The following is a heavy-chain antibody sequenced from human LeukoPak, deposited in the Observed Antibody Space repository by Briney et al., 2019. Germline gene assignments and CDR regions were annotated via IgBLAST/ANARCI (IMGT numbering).Heavy chain of an antibody. CDR1: GFTFSGYS. V-gene: IGHV3-48*04. CDR3: AKGSQYNWKWFDY. CDR2: ISSSSSTI. D-gene: IGHD1-1*01. J-gene: IGHJ4*02. Sequence: PGGSLRLSCAASGFTFSGYSMNWVRQAPGKGLEWVSYISSSSSTIYYADSMKGRFTISRDNAKNSLFLQMNSLRAEDTAAYYCAKGSQYNWKWFDYWGQGTLVTVSS.